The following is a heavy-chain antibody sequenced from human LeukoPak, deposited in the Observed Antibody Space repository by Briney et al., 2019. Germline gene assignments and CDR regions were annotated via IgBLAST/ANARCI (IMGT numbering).Heavy chain of an antibody. D-gene: IGHD6-6*01. CDR3: ARDAGGDSSGFVDF. V-gene: IGHV3-53*04. CDR2: IYTDGKT. Sequence: PWGSLRLSCAASGFSVSSNYMSWVRQAPGKGLEWVALIYTDGKTYYAGSVKGRFTLSRHNSNNTLCLQMNSLRAEDTAVYYCARDAGGDSSGFVDFWGQGTLVTVSS. CDR1: GFSVSSNY. J-gene: IGHJ4*02.